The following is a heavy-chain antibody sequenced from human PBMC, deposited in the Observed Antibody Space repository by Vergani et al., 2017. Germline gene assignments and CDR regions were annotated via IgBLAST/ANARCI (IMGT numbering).Heavy chain of an antibody. Sequence: QVQLVQSGAEVKKPGASVKVSCKASGYTFTGYYMHWVRQAPGQGLEWMGWINPNSGGTNYAQKFQGRVTMTRDTSISPAYMELSRLRSDDTAVYYCARLSPLRRRITIFGVSGYFDYWGQGTLVTVSS. CDR2: INPNSGGT. D-gene: IGHD3-3*01. V-gene: IGHV1-2*02. CDR3: ARLSPLRRRITIFGVSGYFDY. CDR1: GYTFTGYY. J-gene: IGHJ4*02.